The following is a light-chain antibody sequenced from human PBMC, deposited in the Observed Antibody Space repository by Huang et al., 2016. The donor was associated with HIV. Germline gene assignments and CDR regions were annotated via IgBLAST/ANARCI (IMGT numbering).Light chain of an antibody. V-gene: IGKV1-5*03. CDR3: QQYDRFPYT. Sequence: GDTVTITCRASQSIHSWLAWYQQKPGIPPKLMIYKAFGLEDGVPSRFRGSGSGTEFTLTISSLQPDDFATYYCQQYDRFPYTFGQGTKLEIK. J-gene: IGKJ2*01. CDR2: KAF. CDR1: QSIHSW.